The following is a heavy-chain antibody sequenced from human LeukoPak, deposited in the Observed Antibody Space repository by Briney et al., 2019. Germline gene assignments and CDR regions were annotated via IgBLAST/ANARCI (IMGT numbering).Heavy chain of an antibody. J-gene: IGHJ4*02. Sequence: GGSLRLSCAASGFTFSSYWMSWVRQAPGKGLEWVANIKQDGSEKYYVDSVKGRFTISRDNAKNSLYLQMNSLRAEDTAVYYCARVGVGPHVLRYFDWSYGYWGQGILVTVSS. CDR1: GFTFSSYW. D-gene: IGHD3-9*01. CDR3: ARVGVGPHVLRYFDWSYGY. CDR2: IKQDGSEK. V-gene: IGHV3-7*03.